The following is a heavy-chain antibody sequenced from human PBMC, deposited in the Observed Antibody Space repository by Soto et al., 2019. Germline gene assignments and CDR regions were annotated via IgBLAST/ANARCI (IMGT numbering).Heavy chain of an antibody. CDR1: GGTFSSYA. J-gene: IGHJ4*02. CDR3: ARADFDCSGGSCYSGVIDY. V-gene: IGHV1-69*01. D-gene: IGHD2-15*01. CDR2: IIPIFGTA. Sequence: QVQLVQSGAEVKEPGSSVKVSCKASGGTFSSYAISWVRQAPGQGLEWMGGIIPIFGTANYAQKFQGRVTITADESTSTAYMELSSLRSEDTAVYYCARADFDCSGGSCYSGVIDYWGQGTLVTVSS.